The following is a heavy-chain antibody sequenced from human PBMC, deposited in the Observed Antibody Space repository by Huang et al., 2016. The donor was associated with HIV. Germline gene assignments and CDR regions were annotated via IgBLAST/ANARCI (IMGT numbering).Heavy chain of an antibody. V-gene: IGHV2-70*13. CDR2: IELDNDK. CDR1: GLSLRASGGC. CDR3: ARSGFPQLNSFDV. Sequence: QVTFRGSGPALVNPTQTLELTCTFSGLSLRASGGCVNWSRQSPGKAPEWLARIELDNDKYYTASLKTRLTISKDISKNQVVLTMTNMDPADTATYYCARSGFPQLNSFDVWGQGTMVTVSS. D-gene: IGHD3-22*01. J-gene: IGHJ3*01.